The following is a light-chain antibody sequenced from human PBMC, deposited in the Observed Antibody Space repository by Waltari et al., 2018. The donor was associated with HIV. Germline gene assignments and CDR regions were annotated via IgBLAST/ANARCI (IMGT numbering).Light chain of an antibody. Sequence: ETVMTQSPDSLSVSPGETVILSCRASPRVSDDLAWYQQKPGRAPRLLIYEASTSNTGVPVKFRGTGSGTEFTLTISSLQSEDLGVYFCQQYMSWPRTFGQGTRVELK. CDR3: QQYMSWPRT. V-gene: IGKV3-15*01. CDR1: PRVSDD. J-gene: IGKJ1*01. CDR2: EAS.